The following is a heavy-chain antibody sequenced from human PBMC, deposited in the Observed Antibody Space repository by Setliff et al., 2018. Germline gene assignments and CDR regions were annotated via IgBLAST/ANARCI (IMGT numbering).Heavy chain of an antibody. D-gene: IGHD7-27*01. J-gene: IGHJ4*02. Sequence: PSETLSLTCAVSGYSISSGYNWGWIRQPPGKGLEWIACIYYRGSTSYNSSLKSRVSISVDTSKNQFSLNLNSVTAADTAVYYCATLTGDRGVDYWGQGRLVTVSS. CDR1: GYSISSGYN. CDR2: IYYRGST. CDR3: ATLTGDRGVDY. V-gene: IGHV4-38-2*01.